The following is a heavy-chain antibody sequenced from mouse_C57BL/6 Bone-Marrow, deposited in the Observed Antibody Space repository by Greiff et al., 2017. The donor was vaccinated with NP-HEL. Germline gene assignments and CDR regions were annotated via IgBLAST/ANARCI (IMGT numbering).Heavy chain of an antibody. V-gene: IGHV1-66*01. D-gene: IGHD3-2*02. J-gene: IGHJ3*01. CDR3: ASHSSGYFAY. CDR1: GYSFTSYY. Sequence: QVQLQQSGPELVKPGASVKISCKASGYSFTSYYLHRVKPRPGQGLEWIGWIYPGSGNTKYNEKFKGKATLTADTSSSTAYMQLSSLTSEDSAVYYCASHSSGYFAYWGQGTLVTVSA. CDR2: IYPGSGNT.